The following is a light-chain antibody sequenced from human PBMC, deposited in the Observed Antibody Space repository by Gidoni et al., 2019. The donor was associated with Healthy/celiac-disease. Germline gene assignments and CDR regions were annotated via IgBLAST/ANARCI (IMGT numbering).Light chain of an antibody. J-gene: IGKJ4*01. CDR2: AAS. V-gene: IGKV1-39*01. CDR3: QQSYSTPPT. CDR1: QSISSY. Sequence: DIQMTQSPSSLSASVGDRVTITCRASQSISSYLNWYQQKPGKAPKLLIYAASSLQSGVPSRFSGSGSGTDFTLTISSLQPEDFATYYCQQSYSTPPTFGGXTKVEI.